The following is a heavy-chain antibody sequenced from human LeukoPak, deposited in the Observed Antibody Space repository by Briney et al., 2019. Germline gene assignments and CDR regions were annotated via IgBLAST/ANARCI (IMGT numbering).Heavy chain of an antibody. V-gene: IGHV1-2*02. Sequence: EASVEVSCKASGCTFTGYYMHWVRQAPGQGLEWMGWINPNSGGTNYAQKFQGRVTMTRDTSISTAYMELSRLRSDDTAVYYCARAGFVVVPAAFNNWFDPWGQGTLVTVSS. D-gene: IGHD2-2*01. CDR3: ARAGFVVVPAAFNNWFDP. CDR2: INPNSGGT. CDR1: GCTFTGYY. J-gene: IGHJ5*02.